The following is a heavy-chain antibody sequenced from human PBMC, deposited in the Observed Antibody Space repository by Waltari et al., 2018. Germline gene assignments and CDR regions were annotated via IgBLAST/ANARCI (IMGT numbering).Heavy chain of an antibody. D-gene: IGHD3-3*01. CDR2: IYYSGGT. CDR3: ARGANYDFWSGQENWFDP. J-gene: IGHJ5*02. CDR1: GGSISSSSYY. V-gene: IGHV4-39*07. Sequence: QLQLQESGPGLVKPSETLSLTCTVSGGSISSSSYYWGWIRQPPGKGLEWIGSIYYSGGTYYNPSLKSRVTISVDTSKNQFSLKLSSVTAADTAVYYCARGANYDFWSGQENWFDPWGQGTLVTVSS.